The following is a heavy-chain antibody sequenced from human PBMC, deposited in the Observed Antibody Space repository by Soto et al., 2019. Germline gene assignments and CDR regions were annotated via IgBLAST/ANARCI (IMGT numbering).Heavy chain of an antibody. CDR1: GCSISSSSYY. D-gene: IGHD2-8*02. J-gene: IGHJ4*02. V-gene: IGHV4-39*01. CDR2: IYYSGST. Sequence: QLQLQESGPGLFKPSETLSLTCTVSGCSISSSSYYWGWIRKPPGKGLEWIGSIYYSGSTYYNPSLKRRVTIAVDTSKTQSSPKLSSVTAADTAVYYCARWPKLVGLDYWGQGTLVTVSS. CDR3: ARWPKLVGLDY.